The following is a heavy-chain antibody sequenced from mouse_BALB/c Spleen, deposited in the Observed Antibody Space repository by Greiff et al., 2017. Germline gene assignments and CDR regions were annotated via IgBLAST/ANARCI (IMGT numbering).Heavy chain of an antibody. Sequence: EVQVVESGGGLVQPGGSRKLSCAASGFTFSSFGMHWVRQAPEKGLEWVAYISSGSSTIYYADTVKGRFTISRDNPKNTLFLQMTSLRSEDTAMYYCAKGEGITTVPFAYWGQGTLVTVSA. CDR3: AKGEGITTVPFAY. J-gene: IGHJ3*01. V-gene: IGHV5-17*02. CDR2: ISSGSSTI. D-gene: IGHD1-1*01. CDR1: GFTFSSFG.